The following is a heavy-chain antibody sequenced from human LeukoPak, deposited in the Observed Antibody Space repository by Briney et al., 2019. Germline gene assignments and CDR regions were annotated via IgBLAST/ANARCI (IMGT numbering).Heavy chain of an antibody. Sequence: GGSLRLSCAASGFTFSSYAMSWVRQAPGKGLEWVSGFRGSATSAYYADSVKGRFTISRDNSENTLYLHMNSLRAEDTAVYYCAKHSMVRGVIITVFDYWGQGTLVTVPS. D-gene: IGHD3-10*01. CDR3: AKHSMVRGVIITVFDY. J-gene: IGHJ4*02. CDR1: GFTFSSYA. CDR2: FRGSATSA. V-gene: IGHV3-23*01.